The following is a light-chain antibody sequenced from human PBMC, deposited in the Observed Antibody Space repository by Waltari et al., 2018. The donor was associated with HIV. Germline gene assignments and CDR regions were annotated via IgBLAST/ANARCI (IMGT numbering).Light chain of an antibody. CDR1: SSHIGSNY. CDR2: RSN. V-gene: IGLV1-47*01. Sequence: QSVVTQPPSASGTPGQRVPLSCSGSSSHIGSNYVYWYQQVPGTAPKVLIYRSNQRPSGVPDRFSGSKSGTAASLTISGLRSEDEADYYCAAWDDSLSGPVFGGGTKLTVL. CDR3: AAWDDSLSGPV. J-gene: IGLJ3*02.